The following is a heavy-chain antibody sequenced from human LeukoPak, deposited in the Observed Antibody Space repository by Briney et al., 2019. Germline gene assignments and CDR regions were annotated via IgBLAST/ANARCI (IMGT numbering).Heavy chain of an antibody. V-gene: IGHV4-30-4*08. CDR1: GGSISSGDYY. J-gene: IGHJ4*02. CDR2: IYYSGST. CDR3: ASTYDFWSGYYSGPLDY. Sequence: SETLSLTCTVSGGSISSGDYYWSWIRQPPGKGLEWIGYIYYSGSTYYNPSLKSRVTISVDTSKNQFSLKPSSVTAADTAVYYCASTYDFWSGYYSGPLDYWGQGTLVTVSS. D-gene: IGHD3-3*01.